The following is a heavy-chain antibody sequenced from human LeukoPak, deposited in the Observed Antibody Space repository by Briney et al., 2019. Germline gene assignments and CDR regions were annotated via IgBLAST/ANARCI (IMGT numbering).Heavy chain of an antibody. V-gene: IGHV4-4*07. CDR1: GGSISGYY. Sequence: SETLSLTCTVSGGSISGYYWSSIRQPAGKGLEWIVRIYSTGSTNYNPSLKSRVTMSVDTSKNQFSLKLTSVTAADTAIYYCAREHPVAIAPDYWGQGTLVTVSS. CDR2: IYSTGST. D-gene: IGHD5-12*01. CDR3: AREHPVAIAPDY. J-gene: IGHJ4*02.